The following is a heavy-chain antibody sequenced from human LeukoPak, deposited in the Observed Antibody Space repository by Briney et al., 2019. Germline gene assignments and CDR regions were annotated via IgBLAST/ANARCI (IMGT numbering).Heavy chain of an antibody. CDR1: GGSFSGYY. V-gene: IGHV4-34*01. J-gene: IGHJ6*02. CDR3: ARTKDTIYGMDV. CDR2: INHRGST. Sequence: SETLSLTCAVYGGSFSGYYWSWIRQPPGKGLEWIGEINHRGSTNYNPSLKSRVTVSVDTSKNQFSLKLSSVTAADTAVYYCARTKDTIYGMDVWGQGTTVTVSS. D-gene: IGHD5-18*01.